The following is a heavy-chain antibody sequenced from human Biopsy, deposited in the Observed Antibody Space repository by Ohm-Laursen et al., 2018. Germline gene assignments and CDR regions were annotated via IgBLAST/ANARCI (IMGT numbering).Heavy chain of an antibody. V-gene: IGHV1-18*01. CDR1: GYSLITFG. Sequence: ASVKVSCKASGYSLITFGLNWVRQAPGLGLEWMGWISAYNGQTSYAPNFQGRLIMTTDTSTGTAYMELRSLRSDDTAMYYCARDSRDKFDLWGQGTLVTVSS. J-gene: IGHJ5*02. CDR2: ISAYNGQT. CDR3: ARDSRDKFDL.